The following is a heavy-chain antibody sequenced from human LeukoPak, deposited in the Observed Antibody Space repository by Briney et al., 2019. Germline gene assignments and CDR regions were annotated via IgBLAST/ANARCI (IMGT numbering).Heavy chain of an antibody. CDR3: AREGYDFWSGYGYYYGMDV. CDR2: IYTSGST. D-gene: IGHD3-3*01. CDR1: GGSISSYY. Sequence: SETLSLTCTVSGGSISSYYWSWIRQPAGKGLEWIGRIYTSGSTNYNPSLKSRVTMSVDTSKNQFSLELSSVTAADTAVYYCAREGYDFWSGYGYYYGMDVWGQGTTVTVSS. J-gene: IGHJ6*02. V-gene: IGHV4-4*07.